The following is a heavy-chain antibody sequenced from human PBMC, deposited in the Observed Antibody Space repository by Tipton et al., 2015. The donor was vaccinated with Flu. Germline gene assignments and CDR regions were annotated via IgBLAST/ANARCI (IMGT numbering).Heavy chain of an antibody. CDR2: ICPGSP. Sequence: LRLSCEMSGSTFSIEYMSWVRQPPGKGLEWIANICPGSPYYNPSLKSRVTMSLDTSKIQFSLRLTSVTAADTAVYFCARHQSSSLLPFDYWDQGTLVTVSS. CDR3: ARHQSSSLLPFDY. V-gene: IGHV4-38-2*01. J-gene: IGHJ4*02. D-gene: IGHD6-6*01. CDR1: GSTFSIEY.